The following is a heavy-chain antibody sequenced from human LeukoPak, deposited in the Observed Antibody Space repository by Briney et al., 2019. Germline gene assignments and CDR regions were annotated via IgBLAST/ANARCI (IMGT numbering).Heavy chain of an antibody. J-gene: IGHJ4*02. CDR3: ARLSNSSGWFSLDY. Sequence: PGGSLRLSCAASGFTFSSYSMNWVRQAPGKGLEWVSSISSSSSHIYYADSVKGRFTISRDNAKNSLYLQMNSLRAEDTAVYYCARLSNSSGWFSLDYWGQGTLVTVSS. CDR2: ISSSSSHI. D-gene: IGHD6-19*01. V-gene: IGHV3-21*01. CDR1: GFTFSSYS.